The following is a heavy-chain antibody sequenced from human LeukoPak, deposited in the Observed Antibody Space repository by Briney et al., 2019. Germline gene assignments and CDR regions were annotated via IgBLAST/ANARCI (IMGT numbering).Heavy chain of an antibody. D-gene: IGHD3-22*01. J-gene: IGHJ4*02. CDR1: GFPFNIYA. V-gene: IGHV3-23*01. CDR3: AKDCMYYYDSSGPYYFDY. Sequence: GGSLRLSCAASGFPFNIYAMNWVRQAPGKGLEWVSAIIGSGGKTYYADSVKGRFTISRDNSKNTLYLQMDSLRAEDTAVYYCAKDCMYYYDSSGPYYFDYWGQGTLVTVSS. CDR2: IIGSGGKT.